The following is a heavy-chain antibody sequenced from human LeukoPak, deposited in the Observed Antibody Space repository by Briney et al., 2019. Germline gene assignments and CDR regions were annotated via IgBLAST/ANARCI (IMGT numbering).Heavy chain of an antibody. CDR1: GGYISSGGYY. CDR3: ASDYGDYGWYFDL. CDR2: IYYSGNT. D-gene: IGHD4-17*01. J-gene: IGHJ2*01. Sequence: PSETLSLTCTVSGGYISSGGYYWSWIRQDPEKGLEWIGYIYYSGNTYYNPSLKSRVTISVDTSENQFSLKLSSVTAADTAVYYCASDYGDYGWYFDLWGRGTLVTVSS. V-gene: IGHV4-31*03.